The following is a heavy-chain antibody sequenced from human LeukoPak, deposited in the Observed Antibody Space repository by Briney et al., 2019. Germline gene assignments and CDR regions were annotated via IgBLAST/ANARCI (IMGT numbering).Heavy chain of an antibody. CDR2: ISAYNGNT. V-gene: IGHV1-18*01. CDR1: GYTFTSYG. J-gene: IGHJ3*02. D-gene: IGHD4-17*01. CDR3: ARDTFDDYGDYWYAFDI. Sequence: GASVKVSCKASGYTFTSYGISWVRQAPGQGLEWMGWISAYNGNTNYAQKLQGRVTMTTDTSTSTAYMELRSLRSDDTAVYYCARDTFDDYGDYWYAFDIWGQGTVVTVSS.